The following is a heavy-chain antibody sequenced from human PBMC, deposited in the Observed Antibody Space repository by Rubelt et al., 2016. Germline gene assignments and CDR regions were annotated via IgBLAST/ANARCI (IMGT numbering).Heavy chain of an antibody. D-gene: IGHD3-3*01. V-gene: IGHV3-23*04. CDR1: GFTFSSYA. CDR3: ANSPYDFWSAYYDY. CDR2: ISSSGGST. Sequence: EVQLVESGGGLVKPGGSLRLSCAASGFTFSSYAMSWVRQAPGKGLEWVSAISSSGGSTYYADSVKGRFTISRDNSKSTLYLQMNSLRAEDTAVYYCANSPYDFWSAYYDYWGQGTLVTVSS. J-gene: IGHJ4*02.